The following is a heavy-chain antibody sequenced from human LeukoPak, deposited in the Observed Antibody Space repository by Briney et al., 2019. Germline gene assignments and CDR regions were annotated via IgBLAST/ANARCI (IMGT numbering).Heavy chain of an antibody. CDR2: INPNSGGT. V-gene: IGHV1-2*02. J-gene: IGHJ4*02. Sequence: ASVKVSCKASGYTFTGYYMHWVRQAPGQGLEWMGWINPNSGGTNYAQKFQGRVTMTRDTSISTAYMELSRLRFDDTAVYYCARDTPYGDYVGSLFDYWGQGTLVTVSS. CDR1: GYTFTGYY. CDR3: ARDTPYGDYVGSLFDY. D-gene: IGHD4-17*01.